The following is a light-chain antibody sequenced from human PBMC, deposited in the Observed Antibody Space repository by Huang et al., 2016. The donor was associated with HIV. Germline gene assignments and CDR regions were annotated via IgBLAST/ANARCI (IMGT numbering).Light chain of an antibody. CDR2: GAS. Sequence: VMTQSPATLSVSTGERATLSCRASDSILRNLAWYQQRPGQPPSLLIYGASVSIPGSPDRFRGSGAGTEFSLTISSLQSEDFAVYYCQQYTKGPPYTYGQGTKLEIK. V-gene: IGKV3-15*01. CDR1: DSILRN. CDR3: QQYTKGPPYT. J-gene: IGKJ2*01.